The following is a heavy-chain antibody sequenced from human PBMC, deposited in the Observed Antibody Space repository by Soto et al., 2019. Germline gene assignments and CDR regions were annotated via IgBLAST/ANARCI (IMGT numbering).Heavy chain of an antibody. V-gene: IGHV4-34*01. CDR1: GGSFSGDY. CDR3: ARVVTSSGXDLWFDP. CDR2: INHSGST. J-gene: IGHJ5*02. Sequence: SETLSLTCAVYGGSFSGDYWSWIRQPPGKGLEWIGEINHSGSTNYNPSLKSRVTISVDTSKNQFSLKLGSVTAADTAVYYCARVVTSSGXDLWFDPWGQGTLVTVSS. D-gene: IGHD5-12*01.